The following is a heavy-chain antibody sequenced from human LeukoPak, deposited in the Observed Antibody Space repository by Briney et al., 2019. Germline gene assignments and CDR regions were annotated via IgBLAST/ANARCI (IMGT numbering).Heavy chain of an antibody. J-gene: IGHJ1*01. CDR2: ISYDGSNK. D-gene: IGHD5-18*01. Sequence: VQPGRSLRLSCAASGFTFNSYAMHWVRQAPGKGLEWVAVISYDGSNKYYADSVKGRFTISRDNSKNTLYLQMNSLRVEDTAVYYCARTHHGSPLWSQYFQHWGQGTLVTVSS. CDR1: GFTFNSYA. CDR3: ARTHHGSPLWSQYFQH. V-gene: IGHV3-30*04.